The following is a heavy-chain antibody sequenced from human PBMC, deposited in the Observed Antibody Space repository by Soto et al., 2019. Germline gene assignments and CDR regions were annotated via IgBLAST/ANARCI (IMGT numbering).Heavy chain of an antibody. D-gene: IGHD6-13*01. CDR1: GFTFSSYG. CDR3: AKDYGSWYLENAFDI. Sequence: ESGGGVVQPGRSLRLSCAASGFTFSSYGMHWVRQAPGKGLEWVAVISYDGSNKYYADSVKGRFTISRDNSKNTLYLQMNSLRAEDTAVYYCAKDYGSWYLENAFDIWGQGTMVTVSS. V-gene: IGHV3-30*18. J-gene: IGHJ3*02. CDR2: ISYDGSNK.